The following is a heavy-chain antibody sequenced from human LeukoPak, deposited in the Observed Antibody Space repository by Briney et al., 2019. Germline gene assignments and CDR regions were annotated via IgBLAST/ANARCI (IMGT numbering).Heavy chain of an antibody. Sequence: KPSVTLSLTCVVYGASFSGNYWTWIRQPPEKGLEWIGEINHSGSTNYNPSLKSRVTMSVDTSKNQFSLKLSSVTAADTAVYFCARGDCSSTTCFHYYFDYWGQGTLVTVSS. CDR1: GASFSGNY. V-gene: IGHV4-34*01. CDR3: ARGDCSSTTCFHYYFDY. CDR2: INHSGST. J-gene: IGHJ4*02. D-gene: IGHD2-2*01.